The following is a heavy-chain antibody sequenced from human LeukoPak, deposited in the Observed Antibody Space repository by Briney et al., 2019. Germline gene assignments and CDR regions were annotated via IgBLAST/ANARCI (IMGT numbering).Heavy chain of an antibody. J-gene: IGHJ4*02. CDR1: GGSISSGDYS. CDR3: ARYFPRFGESFDY. CDR2: MYYTGDL. Sequence: PSETLSLTCTVSGGSISSGDYSWSWIRQSPGKGLEWIAYMYYTGDLYFNPSLKGRVTMSVDTSKNHFSLGLRSVTAADTAIYYCARYFPRFGESFDYWGQGTLVTVSS. D-gene: IGHD3-10*01. V-gene: IGHV4-30-4*01.